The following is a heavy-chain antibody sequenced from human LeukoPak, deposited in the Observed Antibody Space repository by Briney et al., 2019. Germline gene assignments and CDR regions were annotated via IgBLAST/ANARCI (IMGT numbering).Heavy chain of an antibody. D-gene: IGHD6-19*01. J-gene: IGHJ6*03. Sequence: GGSLRLSCAASGFTFDDYGMSWVRQAPGKGLEWVSGINWNGGTTGYADSVKGRFTISRDNAKNSLYLQTNSLRAEDTALYHCARAVAGNGGYYYYYMDVWGKGTTVTVSS. V-gene: IGHV3-20*01. CDR3: ARAVAGNGGYYYYYMDV. CDR1: GFTFDDYG. CDR2: INWNGGTT.